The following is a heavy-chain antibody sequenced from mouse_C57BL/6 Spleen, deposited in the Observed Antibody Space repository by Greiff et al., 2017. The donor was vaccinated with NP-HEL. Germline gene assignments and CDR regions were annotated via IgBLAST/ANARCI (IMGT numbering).Heavy chain of an antibody. CDR3: ERSERITTPAWFAY. D-gene: IGHD1-1*01. J-gene: IGHJ3*01. V-gene: IGHV1-82*01. CDR2: IYPGDGDT. CDR1: GYAFSSSW. Sequence: VQLQQSGPELVKPGASVKISCKASGYAFSSSWMNWVKQRPGKGLEWIGRIYPGDGDTNYNGKFKGKATLTADKSSSTAYMQLSSLTSEDSAVYFCERSERITTPAWFAYWGQGTLVTVSA.